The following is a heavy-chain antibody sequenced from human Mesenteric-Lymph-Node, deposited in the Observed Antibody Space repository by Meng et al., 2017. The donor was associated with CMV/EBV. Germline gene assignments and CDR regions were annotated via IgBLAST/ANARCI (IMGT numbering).Heavy chain of an antibody. CDR1: GGSMNTFY. D-gene: IGHD2-8*01. CDR2: VYYTGST. CDR3: ARGRWCANSVCTEDHNYFGP. Sequence: SETLSLTCTVSGGSMNTFYWSWIRQPPGKGLEFIGTVYYTGSTNYNPSLKSRVTISVDTSKKQLSLKMTSMSAADTAVYYCARGRWCANSVCTEDHNYFGPWGQGTLVTVSS. V-gene: IGHV4-59*01. J-gene: IGHJ5*02.